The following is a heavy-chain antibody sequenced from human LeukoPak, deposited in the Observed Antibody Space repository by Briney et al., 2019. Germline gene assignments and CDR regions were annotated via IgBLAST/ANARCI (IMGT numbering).Heavy chain of an antibody. V-gene: IGHV1-69*13. J-gene: IGHJ4*02. CDR2: IIPIFGTA. Sequence: ASVKVSCKASGGTFSSYAISWVRQAPGQGLEWMGGIIPIFGTANYAQKFQGRVTITADESTSTAYMELSSLRSEDTAVYYCARVRNDYGGIVDYWGQGTLVTVSS. CDR1: GGTFSSYA. CDR3: ARVRNDYGGIVDY. D-gene: IGHD4-23*01.